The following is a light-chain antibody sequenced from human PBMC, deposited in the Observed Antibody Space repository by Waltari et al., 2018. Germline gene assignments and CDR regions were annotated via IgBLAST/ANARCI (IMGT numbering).Light chain of an antibody. V-gene: IGLV2-14*03. J-gene: IGLJ1*01. CDR2: AVN. Sequence: QSALTQPASVSGSPGQSLTISCTGTSSDIGRYYYVSWYQHHPGKATKLMIFAVNERPSGVSNRFSVSKSGNAASLTISGLQAEDEAHYYCSSYTTTSTYVFGTGTNVTVL. CDR3: SSYTTTSTYV. CDR1: SSDIGRYYY.